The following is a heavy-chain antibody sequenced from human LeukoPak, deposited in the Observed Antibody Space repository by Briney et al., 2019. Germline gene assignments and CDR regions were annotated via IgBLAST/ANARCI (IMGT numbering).Heavy chain of an antibody. CDR3: ARSPWNYYDSSGYRRQYFDY. J-gene: IGHJ4*02. D-gene: IGHD3-22*01. CDR2: IYYSGST. CDR1: GGSISSYY. Sequence: SETLSLTCTVSGGSISSYYWSWIRQPPGKGLEWLGYIYYSGSTNYNPSLKSRVTISVDTSKNQFSLKLSSVTAADTAVYYCARSPWNYYDSSGYRRQYFDYWGQGTLVTVSS. V-gene: IGHV4-59*01.